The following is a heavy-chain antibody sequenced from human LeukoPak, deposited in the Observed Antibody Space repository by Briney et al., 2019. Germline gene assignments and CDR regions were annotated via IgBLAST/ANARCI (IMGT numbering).Heavy chain of an antibody. CDR3: ARAPTMDF. CDR2: IYYSGST. CDR1: GGSISSGSYY. D-gene: IGHD2-2*03. V-gene: IGHV4-61*02. J-gene: IGHJ4*02. Sequence: PSQTLSLTCTVSGGSISSGSYYWSWIRQPAGKGLEWIGRIYYSGSTYYNPSLKSRVTISVYTSKNQFSLKLSSVTAADTAVYYCARAPTMDFWGQGTLVTVSS.